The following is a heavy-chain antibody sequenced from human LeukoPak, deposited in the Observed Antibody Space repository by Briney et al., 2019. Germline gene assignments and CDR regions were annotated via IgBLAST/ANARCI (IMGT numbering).Heavy chain of an antibody. Sequence: PGGSLRLSCAASGFTFSTYDMHWVRQATGKGLEWVSGINPAGDTYYPGSVKGRFTISRDNSKSTLYLQMNSLRAEDTAVYYCAVSSGYYYSRFDYWGQGTLVTVSS. J-gene: IGHJ4*02. V-gene: IGHV3-13*04. D-gene: IGHD3-22*01. CDR2: INPAGDT. CDR1: GFTFSTYD. CDR3: AVSSGYYYSRFDY.